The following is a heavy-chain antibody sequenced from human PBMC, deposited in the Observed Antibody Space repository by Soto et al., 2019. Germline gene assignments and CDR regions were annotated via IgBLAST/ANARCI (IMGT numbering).Heavy chain of an antibody. CDR2: IYHSGST. V-gene: IGHV4-30-2*05. CDR3: ASTRSTIGNYFDY. D-gene: IGHD2-2*01. Sequence: PSETLSLTCAVSGGSISSGGYSWSWIRQPPGKGLEWIGYIYHSGSTYYNPSLKSRVTISVDTSKNQFSLKLSSVTAADTAVYYCASTRSTIGNYFDYSGQRTLVTVSS. CDR1: GGSISSGGYS. J-gene: IGHJ4*02.